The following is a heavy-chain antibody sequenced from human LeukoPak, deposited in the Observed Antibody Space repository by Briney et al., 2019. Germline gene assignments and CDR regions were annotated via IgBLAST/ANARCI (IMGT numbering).Heavy chain of an antibody. D-gene: IGHD6-13*01. CDR2: ISGSGGST. CDR3: AKRAARLSGYTSSWTDN. Sequence: GGSLRLSCAASGFTFSSYAMSWVRQAPGKGLEWVSAISGSGGSTYYADSVKGRFTISRDNSKNTLYLQMNSLRAEDTAVCYCAKRAARLSGYTSSWTDNWGQGTLVTVSS. V-gene: IGHV3-23*01. CDR1: GFTFSSYA. J-gene: IGHJ4*02.